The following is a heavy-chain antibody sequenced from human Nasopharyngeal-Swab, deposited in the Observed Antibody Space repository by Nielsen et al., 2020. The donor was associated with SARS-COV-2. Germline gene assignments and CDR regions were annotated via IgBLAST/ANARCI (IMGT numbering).Heavy chain of an antibody. V-gene: IGHV3-23*01. J-gene: IGHJ4*02. D-gene: IGHD4-11*01. Sequence: GESLKISCAASGFTFSSYTMSWVRQAPGKGPEWVSAISGSGGNTYYADSVKGRFTISRDNSKNTVYLQMNSLRAEDTAVYYCAKEVNSNYFDYWGQGTLVTVSS. CDR1: GFTFSSYT. CDR2: ISGSGGNT. CDR3: AKEVNSNYFDY.